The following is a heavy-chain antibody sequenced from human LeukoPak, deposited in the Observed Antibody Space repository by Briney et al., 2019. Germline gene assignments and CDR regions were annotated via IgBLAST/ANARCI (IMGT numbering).Heavy chain of an antibody. J-gene: IGHJ4*02. CDR1: GGSISSGSYY. Sequence: SETLSLTCTVSGGSISSGSYYWSWIRQPAGKGLEWIGRIYTSGSTNYNPSLKSRVTISVDTSKNQFSLKLSSVTAADTAVYYCGRGSSSPLDYWGQGTLVTVSS. V-gene: IGHV4-61*02. D-gene: IGHD6-6*01. CDR2: IYTSGST. CDR3: GRGSSSPLDY.